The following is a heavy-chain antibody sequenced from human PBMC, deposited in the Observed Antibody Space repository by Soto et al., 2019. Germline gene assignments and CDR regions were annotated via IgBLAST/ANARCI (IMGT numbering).Heavy chain of an antibody. CDR3: ARDGVAAAGYFDY. V-gene: IGHV3-33*01. CDR1: GFTFSRYG. J-gene: IGHJ4*02. D-gene: IGHD6-13*01. CDR2: IWYDGSNK. Sequence: GGSLRLSCAASGFTFSRYGMHWVRQAPGKGLEWVAVIWYDGSNKYYADAVKGRFTISRDNSKNMLYLQMNSLRAEDTAVYYCARDGVAAAGYFDYWGQGT.